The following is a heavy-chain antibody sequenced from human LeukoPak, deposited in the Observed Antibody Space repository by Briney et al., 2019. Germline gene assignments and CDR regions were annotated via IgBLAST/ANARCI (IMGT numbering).Heavy chain of an antibody. V-gene: IGHV3-23*01. CDR1: GFTFSSYG. D-gene: IGHD1-1*01. J-gene: IGHJ4*02. CDR2: IPGSGVDT. Sequence: PGGSLRLSCAASGFTFSSYGMHWVRQAPGGGLEWVSGIPGSGVDTFYADSVKGRFTISRDNSKNTLFLQMNSLRAEDTAVYYCAKEVGMYGTPTLDFWGQGTVVTVSS. CDR3: AKEVGMYGTPTLDF.